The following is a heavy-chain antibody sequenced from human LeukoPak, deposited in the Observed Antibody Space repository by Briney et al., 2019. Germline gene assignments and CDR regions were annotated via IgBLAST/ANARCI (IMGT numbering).Heavy chain of an antibody. D-gene: IGHD3-22*01. CDR3: ARGPHERSGYPDD. J-gene: IGHJ4*02. Sequence: ASVKVSCKPSGYTFNTYGITWVRQAPGQGLEWMGWISPYNGNTNYAQKFQGRVTMTTDTSTSTAHMELRSLRSDDTAVYYCARGPHERSGYPDDWGQGTLVTVSS. CDR2: ISPYNGNT. CDR1: GYTFNTYG. V-gene: IGHV1-18*01.